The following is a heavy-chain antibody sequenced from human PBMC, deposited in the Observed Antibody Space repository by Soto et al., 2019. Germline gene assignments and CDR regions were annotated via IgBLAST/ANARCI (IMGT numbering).Heavy chain of an antibody. CDR3: TRDPVSSGYYSWYFDY. V-gene: IGHV3-49*04. CDR1: GFTFGDYA. J-gene: IGHJ4*02. D-gene: IGHD3-22*01. Sequence: GSLRLSCTASGFTFGDYAMSWVRQAPGKGLEWVGFIRSKAYGGTTEYAASVKGRFTISRDDSKSIAYLQMNSLKTEDTAVYYCTRDPVSSGYYSWYFDYWGQGTLVTVSS. CDR2: IRSKAYGGTT.